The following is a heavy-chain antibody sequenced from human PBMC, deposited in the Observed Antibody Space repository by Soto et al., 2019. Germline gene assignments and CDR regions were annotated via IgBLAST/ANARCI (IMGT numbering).Heavy chain of an antibody. D-gene: IGHD2-2*01. J-gene: IGHJ4*02. CDR1: GGTFSSYT. Sequence: QVQLVQSGAEVKKPGSSVKVSCKASGGTFSSYTISWVRQAPGQGLEWMGGIIPIFATTNYAQKFQGRVTIPADESTSTAYMELSSLRSEDTAVYYCASGYCISTSCYGRTDYWGQGTLVTVSS. CDR3: ASGYCISTSCYGRTDY. V-gene: IGHV1-69*12. CDR2: IIPIFATT.